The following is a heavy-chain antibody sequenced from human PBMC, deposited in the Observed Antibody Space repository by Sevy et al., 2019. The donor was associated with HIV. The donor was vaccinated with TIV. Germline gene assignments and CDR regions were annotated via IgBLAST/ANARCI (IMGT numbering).Heavy chain of an antibody. J-gene: IGHJ5*02. CDR2: ISRVRRTI. V-gene: IGHV3-48*02. Sequence: GESLKISCVGSGFTFSTYTMHWVRQAPGKGLEWLSSISRVRRTIYYAYSLKGRFNISRDNAKNSLYLQMNSLRDEDTAVYYCAREAYYYDSREENWFDPWGQGTLVTVSS. D-gene: IGHD3-22*01. CDR1: GFTFSTYT. CDR3: AREAYYYDSREENWFDP.